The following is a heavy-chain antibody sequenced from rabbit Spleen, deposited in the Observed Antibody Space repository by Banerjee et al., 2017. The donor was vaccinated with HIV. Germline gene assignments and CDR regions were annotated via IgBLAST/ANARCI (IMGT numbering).Heavy chain of an antibody. J-gene: IGHJ4*01. CDR2: IDPVFGIT. Sequence: QEQLVESGGGLVRPEGSLKLSCTVSGFSFSSSYWICWVRQAPGKGLEWIGYIDPVFGITYYASWVNGRFSISRENAQNTVFLQMTSLTAADTATYFCARDGAGGSYFALWGPGTLVTVS. D-gene: IGHD8-1*01. V-gene: IGHV1S45*01. CDR1: GFSFSSSYW. CDR3: ARDGAGGSYFAL.